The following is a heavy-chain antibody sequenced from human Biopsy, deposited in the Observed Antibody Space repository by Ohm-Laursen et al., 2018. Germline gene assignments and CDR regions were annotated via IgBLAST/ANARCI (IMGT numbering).Heavy chain of an antibody. V-gene: IGHV1-46*01. CDR1: GNTFATCH. CDR3: ARAGVGSDGTDSYYYGMDV. CDR2: ISPSGATT. J-gene: IGHJ6*02. D-gene: IGHD5-24*01. Sequence: ASVKVSCKASGNTFATCHIHWVRQAPGQGLEWMGVISPSGATTSFSQKFQGRITMTRDTSTGTVYMDLNSLGSEDTAVYYCARAGVGSDGTDSYYYGMDVWGPGTTVTVSS.